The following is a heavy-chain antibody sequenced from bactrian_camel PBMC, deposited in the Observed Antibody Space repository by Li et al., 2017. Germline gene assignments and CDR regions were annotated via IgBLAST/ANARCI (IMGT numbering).Heavy chain of an antibody. D-gene: IGHD1*01. CDR1: GFSFSTHG. Sequence: HVQLVESGGGLAQPGGSLRLSCAASGFSFSTHGMHWVRQVPGKGLEWVSAINSGGGTTYYADSVKGRFTISKDNAKNTLYLQLNGLKTEDTAMYYCASDPLFYVYHAWGKGTQVTVS. J-gene: IGHJ6*01. CDR3: ASDPLFYVYHA. V-gene: IGHV3S1*01. CDR2: INSGGGTT.